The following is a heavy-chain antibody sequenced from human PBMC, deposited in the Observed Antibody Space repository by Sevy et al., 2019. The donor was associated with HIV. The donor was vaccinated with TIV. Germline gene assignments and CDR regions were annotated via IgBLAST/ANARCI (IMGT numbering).Heavy chain of an antibody. CDR3: ARAGCTKPHDY. CDR1: GFTFSKYS. Sequence: GGSLRLSCAASGFTFSKYSMSWIRQTPGKGLEWVSTFSFGCGKINYADSVKGRFTISRDDSRNTFYLQMNSLRAEDTAIHYCARAGCTKPHDYWGQGTVVTVSS. V-gene: IGHV3-23*01. CDR2: FSFGCGKI. D-gene: IGHD2-8*01. J-gene: IGHJ4*02.